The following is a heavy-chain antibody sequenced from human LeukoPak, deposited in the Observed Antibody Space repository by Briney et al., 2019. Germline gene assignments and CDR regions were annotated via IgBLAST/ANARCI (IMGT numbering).Heavy chain of an antibody. Sequence: GGSLRLSCAVSGFTVSSNYMSWVRQAPGKGLEWVSVIYSGGSTYYADSVKGRFTNSRDNSKNTLYLQMNSLRAEDTAVYYCARSYGDYLFDYWGQGTLVTVSS. CDR3: ARSYGDYLFDY. CDR1: GFTVSSNY. V-gene: IGHV3-53*01. CDR2: IYSGGST. J-gene: IGHJ4*02. D-gene: IGHD4-17*01.